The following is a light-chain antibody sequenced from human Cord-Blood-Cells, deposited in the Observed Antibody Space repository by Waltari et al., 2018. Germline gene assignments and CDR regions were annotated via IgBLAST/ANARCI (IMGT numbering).Light chain of an antibody. CDR1: SSNIGAGYD. Sequence: QSVLTQPPSVSGAPGQRVTISCPGSSSNIGAGYDLHWYQQLPGTAPNLPIDGNSNRPAGVPDRFSGSKSGTSASLAITGLQAEDEADDYCQSYDSSLSGYVFGTGTKVTVL. J-gene: IGLJ1*01. CDR2: GNS. V-gene: IGLV1-40*01. CDR3: QSYDSSLSGYV.